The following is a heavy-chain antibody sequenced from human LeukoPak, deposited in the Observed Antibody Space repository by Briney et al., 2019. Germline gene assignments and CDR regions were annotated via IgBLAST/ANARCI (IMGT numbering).Heavy chain of an antibody. D-gene: IGHD2-2*01. V-gene: IGHV3-30*02. CDR2: IRYDGSNK. CDR1: GFTFSSYP. CDR3: AKVVGGYCSSTTCPFDP. J-gene: IGHJ5*02. Sequence: GGSLRHSCAASGFTFSSYPMSWVRPAPGKGLEGVAFIRYDGSNKYYADSVKGRFTISRDNSKQTLYLQMNSLRAEDTAVYYCAKVVGGYCSSTTCPFDPWGQGTLVTVSS.